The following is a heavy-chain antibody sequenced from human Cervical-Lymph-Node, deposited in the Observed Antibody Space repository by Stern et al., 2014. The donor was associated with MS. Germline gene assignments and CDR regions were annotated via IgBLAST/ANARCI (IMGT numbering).Heavy chain of an antibody. D-gene: IGHD6-13*01. V-gene: IGHV4-61*02. J-gene: IGHJ4*02. CDR3: ATQYSVSWYFDY. Sequence: QVQLVESGPGLVKPSQTLSLTCTVSGASISSGTYYWSWIRQPAGKGLEWVGRIYTSGSTNYNPSLKSRVTISVDASKNQFSLNLNSVTAADSAIYYCATQYSVSWYFDYWGLGTLVTVSS. CDR2: IYTSGST. CDR1: GASISSGTYY.